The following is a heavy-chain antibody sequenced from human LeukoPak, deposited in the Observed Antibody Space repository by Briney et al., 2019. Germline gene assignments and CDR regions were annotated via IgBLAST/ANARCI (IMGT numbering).Heavy chain of an antibody. D-gene: IGHD6-13*01. CDR2: IYYSGST. V-gene: IGHV4-59*01. Sequence: SETLSLTCTVSGGSFSSYYWSWIRQPPGKGLEWIGYIYYSGSTNYNPSLKSRVTISVDTSKNQFSLKLSSVTAADTAVYYCARTEGSSSWLYAFDIWGQGTMVTVSS. CDR1: GGSFSSYY. J-gene: IGHJ3*02. CDR3: ARTEGSSSWLYAFDI.